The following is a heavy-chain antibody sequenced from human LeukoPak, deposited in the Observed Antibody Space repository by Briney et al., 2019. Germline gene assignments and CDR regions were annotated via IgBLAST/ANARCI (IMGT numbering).Heavy chain of an antibody. CDR3: AKFLTRVLFAY. CDR2: ISYDGSNK. Sequence: GGSLRLSCAASGFTFSSYGMHWVRQAPGKGLEWVAVISYDGSNKYYADSVKGRFTISRDNSKNTLYLQMNSLRAEDTAVYYCAKFLTRVLFAYWGKGPRVTVPS. CDR1: GFTFSSYG. D-gene: IGHD2-2*01. V-gene: IGHV3-30*18. J-gene: IGHJ4*02.